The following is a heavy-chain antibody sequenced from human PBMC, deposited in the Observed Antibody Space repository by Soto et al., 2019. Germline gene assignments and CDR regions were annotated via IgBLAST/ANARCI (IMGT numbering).Heavy chain of an antibody. CDR1: GGSISSYY. CDR3: AKDPYYYGLPISWFDP. D-gene: IGHD3-10*01. Sequence: SETLSLTCTVSGGSISSYYWSWIRQPPGKGLEWIGYIYYSGSTNYNPSLKSRVTISVDTSKNQFSLKLSSVTAEDTAVYYCAKDPYYYGLPISWFDPWGQGTLVTAPQ. J-gene: IGHJ5*02. V-gene: IGHV4-59*12. CDR2: IYYSGST.